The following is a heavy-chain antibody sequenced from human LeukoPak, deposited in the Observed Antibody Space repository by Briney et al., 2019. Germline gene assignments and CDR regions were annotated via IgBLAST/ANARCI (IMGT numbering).Heavy chain of an antibody. Sequence: GASVKVSCKVSGYTLTELSVHWVRRAPGKGLEWMGGFDPEDGDTIYAQKFQGRVTMTEDTSTDTAYMELSSLRSEDTAVYYCATAPPLYYYGSGSYRGFDIWGQGTMVTVSS. D-gene: IGHD3-10*01. CDR1: GYTLTELS. J-gene: IGHJ3*02. V-gene: IGHV1-24*01. CDR2: FDPEDGDT. CDR3: ATAPPLYYYGSGSYRGFDI.